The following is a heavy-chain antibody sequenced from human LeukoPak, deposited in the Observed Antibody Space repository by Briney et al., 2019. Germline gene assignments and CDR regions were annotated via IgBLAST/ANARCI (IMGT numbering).Heavy chain of an antibody. CDR1: GFSFSTYW. Sequence: GGSLRLSCAASGFSFSTYWMTWDRQAPGKGLEWVANIKQDGSEKYYVDSVKGRFTISRDNAKNSLYLQMNSLRAEDTAVYYCAREAGYCSSTSCPYNWFDPWGQGTLVTVSS. V-gene: IGHV3-7*05. D-gene: IGHD2-2*01. CDR3: AREAGYCSSTSCPYNWFDP. J-gene: IGHJ5*02. CDR2: IKQDGSEK.